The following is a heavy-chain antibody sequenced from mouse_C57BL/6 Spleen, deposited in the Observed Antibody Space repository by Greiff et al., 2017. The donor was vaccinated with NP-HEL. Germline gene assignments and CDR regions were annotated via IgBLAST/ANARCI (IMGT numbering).Heavy chain of an antibody. D-gene: IGHD1-1*01. CDR2: ISYDGSN. Sequence: EVQLQESGPGLVKPSQSLSLTCSVTGYSITSGYYWNWIRQFPGNKLEWMGYISYDGSNNYNPSLKNRISITRDTSKNQFFLKLNSVTTEDTATYYCAREGYYGSSYVAWFAYWGQGTLVTVSA. CDR3: AREGYYGSSYVAWFAY. V-gene: IGHV3-6*01. J-gene: IGHJ3*01. CDR1: GYSITSGYY.